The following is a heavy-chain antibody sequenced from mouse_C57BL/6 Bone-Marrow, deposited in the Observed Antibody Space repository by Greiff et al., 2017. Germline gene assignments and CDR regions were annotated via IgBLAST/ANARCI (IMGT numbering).Heavy chain of an antibody. D-gene: IGHD2-10*01. CDR1: GYTFTSYW. CDR3: ARDGTYYFFMDY. J-gene: IGHJ4*01. Sequence: VQLQQPGAELVKPGASVKLSCKASGYTFTSYWMHWVKQRPGQGLEWIGNINPSNGGTNYNEKFKSKATLTVDKSSSTAYMQLSSLTSEDSAVYYCARDGTYYFFMDYWGQGTSVTVSS. CDR2: INPSNGGT. V-gene: IGHV1-53*01.